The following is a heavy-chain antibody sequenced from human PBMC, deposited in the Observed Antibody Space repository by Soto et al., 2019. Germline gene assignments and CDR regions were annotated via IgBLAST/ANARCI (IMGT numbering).Heavy chain of an antibody. V-gene: IGHV3-21*01. CDR3: ARDIMIVVVSPPGAFDI. CDR2: ISSSSSYI. D-gene: IGHD3-22*01. Sequence: GGSLRLSCAASGFTFSSYSMNWVRQAPGKGLEWVSSISSSSSYIYYADSVKGRFTISRDNAKNSLYLQMNSLRAEDTAVYYCARDIMIVVVSPPGAFDIWGQGTMVTVSS. J-gene: IGHJ3*02. CDR1: GFTFSSYS.